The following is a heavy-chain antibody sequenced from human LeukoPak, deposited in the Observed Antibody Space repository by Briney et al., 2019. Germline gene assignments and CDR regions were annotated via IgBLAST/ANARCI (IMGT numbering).Heavy chain of an antibody. CDR2: IHPEGNEK. CDR1: GFTFSNFW. Sequence: PGGSLRLSCAASGFTFSNFWMSWVRQAPGRGLEWVANIHPEGNEKYHVESVKGRFTISRDNTKNSLFLQMNGLRVKDTAVYYCARGDDFSGDHWGQGTLVTVSS. CDR3: ARGDDFSGDH. V-gene: IGHV3-7*04. J-gene: IGHJ4*02. D-gene: IGHD3-10*01.